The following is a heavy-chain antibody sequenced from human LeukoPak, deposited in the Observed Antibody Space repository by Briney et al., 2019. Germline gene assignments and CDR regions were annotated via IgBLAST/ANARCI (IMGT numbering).Heavy chain of an antibody. CDR3: ASPAPRDY. CDR1: GGSISSSSYY. J-gene: IGHJ4*02. CDR2: IYYSGST. Sequence: TSETLSLTCTVSGGSISSSSYYWGWLRQPPGKGLEWIGSIYYSGSTYYNPSLKSRVTISVDTSKNQFSLKLSSVTAADTAVYYCASPAPRDYWGQGTLVTVSS. V-gene: IGHV4-39*01.